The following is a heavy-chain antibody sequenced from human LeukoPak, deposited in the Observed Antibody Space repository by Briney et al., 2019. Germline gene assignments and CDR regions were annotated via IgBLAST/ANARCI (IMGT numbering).Heavy chain of an antibody. V-gene: IGHV4-30-2*01. CDR1: GGSISSGGYS. J-gene: IGHJ5*02. CDR2: IYHSGST. D-gene: IGHD6-13*01. Sequence: SETLSLTCAVSGGSISSGGYSWSWIRQPPGKGLEWIGYIYHSGSTYYNPSLKSRVTISVDRSKNQFSLKLSSVTAADTAVYCCAREGIAAAGTHNWFDPWGQGTLVTVSS. CDR3: AREGIAAAGTHNWFDP.